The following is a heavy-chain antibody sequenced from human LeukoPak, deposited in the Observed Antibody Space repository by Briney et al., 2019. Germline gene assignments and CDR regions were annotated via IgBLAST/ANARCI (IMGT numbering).Heavy chain of an antibody. CDR1: GYTFTSYD. J-gene: IGHJ6*02. CDR3: FRCPIYCSSTSCYFRGMDV. CDR2: MNPNSGNT. D-gene: IGHD2-2*01. Sequence: ASVKVSCKASGYTFTSYDINWVRQATGQGLEWMGWMNPNSGNTGYAQKFQGRVTMTRNTSISTAYMELSSLRSEDTAVYYCFRCPIYCSSTSCYFRGMDVWGQGTTVTVSS. V-gene: IGHV1-8*01.